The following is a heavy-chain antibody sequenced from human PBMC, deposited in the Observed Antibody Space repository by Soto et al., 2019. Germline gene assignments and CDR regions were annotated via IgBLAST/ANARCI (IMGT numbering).Heavy chain of an antibody. CDR2: ISGSGGST. CDR1: GFTFSSYA. V-gene: IGHV3-23*01. CDR3: AKRAPMPTSIYFDY. J-gene: IGHJ4*02. D-gene: IGHD2-2*01. Sequence: EVQLLESGGGLVEPGGSLRLSCAASGFTFSSYAMSWVRQAPGKGLEWASAISGSGGSTYDADSVKGRFTISRDNSKNTLYLQMNGLRAEVTAVYYCAKRAPMPTSIYFDYWGQGTLVTVSS.